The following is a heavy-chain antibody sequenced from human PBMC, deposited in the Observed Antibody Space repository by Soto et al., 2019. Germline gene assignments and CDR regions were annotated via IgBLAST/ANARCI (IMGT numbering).Heavy chain of an antibody. CDR3: ARDMFAQPFIDY. CDR1: GFTFSDYY. CDR2: ISSSGSTI. J-gene: IGHJ4*02. V-gene: IGHV3-11*01. D-gene: IGHD3-10*02. Sequence: PGGSLRLSCAASGFTFSDYYMSWIRQAPGKWLEWGSYISSSGSTIHYADSVKGRFTISRHNAKNSLYLQMNSLRAEDTAVYCCARDMFAQPFIDYWGQGTMVTVSS.